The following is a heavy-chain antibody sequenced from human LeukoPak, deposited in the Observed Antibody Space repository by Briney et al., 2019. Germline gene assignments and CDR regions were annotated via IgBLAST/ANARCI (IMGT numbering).Heavy chain of an antibody. CDR3: ARGTPYGSGSYPFDY. J-gene: IGHJ4*02. CDR1: GGSISSSSYY. V-gene: IGHV4-39*07. CDR2: IYYSGST. Sequence: SETLSLTCTVSGGSISSSSYYWGWIRQPPGKGLEWIGSIYYSGSTYYNPSLKSRVTISVDTSKKQFSLKLSSVTAADTAVYYCARGTPYGSGSYPFDYWGQGILVTVSS. D-gene: IGHD3-10*01.